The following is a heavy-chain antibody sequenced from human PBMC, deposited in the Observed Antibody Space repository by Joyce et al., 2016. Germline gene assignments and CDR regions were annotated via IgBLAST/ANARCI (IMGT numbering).Heavy chain of an antibody. J-gene: IGHJ4*02. Sequence: EVQLVESGGGLVQPGGSLKLSCAASGFSFSGSAIHWVRQASGKGLEWVGHIRSKANNYETIYAASVKGRFTISRDDSRNMAYLQMNSLKTEDTAVYYCTKWGDYWGQGTLVTVSS. V-gene: IGHV3-73*01. CDR2: IRSKANNYET. D-gene: IGHD1-26*01. CDR3: TKWGDY. CDR1: GFSFSGSA.